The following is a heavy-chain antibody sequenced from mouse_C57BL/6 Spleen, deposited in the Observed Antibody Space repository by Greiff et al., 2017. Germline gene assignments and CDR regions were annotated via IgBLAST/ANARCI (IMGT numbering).Heavy chain of an antibody. CDR1: GYTFTDYE. CDR2: IDPETGGT. D-gene: IGHD4-1*01. V-gene: IGHV1-15*01. Sequence: QVQLQQSGAELVRPGASVTLSCKASGYTFTDYEMHWVKQTPVHGLEWIGAIDPETGGTAYNQKFEGKAILTADKSSSTAYMELRSLTSEDSAVYYCTRDWRYAMDYWGQGTSVTVSS. CDR3: TRDWRYAMDY. J-gene: IGHJ4*01.